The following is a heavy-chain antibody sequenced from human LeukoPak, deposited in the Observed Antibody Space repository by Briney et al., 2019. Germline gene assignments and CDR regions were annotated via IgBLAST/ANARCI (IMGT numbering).Heavy chain of an antibody. CDR3: ARDPLAVEMATINYFDY. Sequence: ASVKVSCKASGGTFSSYAISWVRQAPGQGLEWMGRIIPILGIANYAQKFQGRVTITADKSTSTAYMELSSLRSEDTAVYYCARDPLAVEMATINYFDYWGQGTLVTVSS. D-gene: IGHD5-24*01. CDR1: GGTFSSYA. V-gene: IGHV1-69*04. J-gene: IGHJ4*02. CDR2: IIPILGIA.